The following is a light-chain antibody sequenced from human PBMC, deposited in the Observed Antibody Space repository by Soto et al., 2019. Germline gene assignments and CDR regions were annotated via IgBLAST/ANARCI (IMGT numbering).Light chain of an antibody. V-gene: IGLV2-8*01. CDR3: SSFKGTNSFV. CDR2: EVS. Sequence: QSVLIQPPSASGTPGQRVTISCSGSSFNIGGSTVNWYQQRPGEAPKLIIYEVSKRPSGVPDRIFASKSGNTASLTVSGLQADDEANYYCSSFKGTNSFVFGTGTKVTVL. J-gene: IGLJ1*01. CDR1: SFNIGGST.